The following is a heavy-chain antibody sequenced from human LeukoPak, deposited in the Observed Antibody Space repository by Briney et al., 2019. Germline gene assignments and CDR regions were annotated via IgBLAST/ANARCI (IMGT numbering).Heavy chain of an antibody. J-gene: IGHJ4*02. CDR1: GGSFSGYY. Sequence: SETLSLTCAVYGGSFSGYYWSWIRQPPGKGLEWIGELNHSGSTNYNPSLKSRVTISEDTSKNQFSLKLSSVTAADTAVYYCARGLRLIRNFGVVRGSHYFDYWGQGTLVTVSS. D-gene: IGHD3-3*01. V-gene: IGHV4-34*01. CDR2: LNHSGST. CDR3: ARGLRLIRNFGVVRGSHYFDY.